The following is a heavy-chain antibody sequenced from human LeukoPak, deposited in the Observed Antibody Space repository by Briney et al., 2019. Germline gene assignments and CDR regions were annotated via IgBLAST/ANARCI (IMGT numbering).Heavy chain of an antibody. D-gene: IGHD1-26*01. V-gene: IGHV1-69*13. CDR1: GYSFSTHW. CDR3: ARGGELLGAFDI. CDR2: IIPIFGTA. J-gene: IGHJ3*02. Sequence: SVKVSCKASGYSFSTHWMHWVRQAPGQGLEWMGGIIPIFGTANYAQKFQGRVTITADESTSTAYMELSSLRSEDTAVYYCARGGELLGAFDIWGQGTMVTVSS.